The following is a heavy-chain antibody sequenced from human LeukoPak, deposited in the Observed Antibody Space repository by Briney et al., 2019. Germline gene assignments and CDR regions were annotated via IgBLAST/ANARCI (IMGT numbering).Heavy chain of an antibody. Sequence: SETLSLTCTVSGGSISSYYWSWIRQPPGKGLEWIGYIYYSGSTNYNPSLKSRVTISVDTSKNQFSLKLSSVTAADTAVYYCARDDYGGYFDYWGQGTPVTVSS. V-gene: IGHV4-59*01. CDR1: GGSISSYY. CDR2: IYYSGST. D-gene: IGHD4-23*01. CDR3: ARDDYGGYFDY. J-gene: IGHJ4*02.